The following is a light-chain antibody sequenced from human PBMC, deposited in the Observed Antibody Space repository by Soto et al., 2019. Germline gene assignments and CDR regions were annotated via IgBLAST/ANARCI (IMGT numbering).Light chain of an antibody. Sequence: QSVLTQPASVSGSPGQSITISCTGTSSDVGGYNYVSWYQQHPDKAPKVMIYEVSNRPSGVSNRFSRSKSGNTASLTISGLQAEDEADYYCSSYTSNNTYVVFGGGTKVTVL. J-gene: IGLJ2*01. CDR2: EVS. V-gene: IGLV2-14*01. CDR1: SSDVGGYNY. CDR3: SSYTSNNTYVV.